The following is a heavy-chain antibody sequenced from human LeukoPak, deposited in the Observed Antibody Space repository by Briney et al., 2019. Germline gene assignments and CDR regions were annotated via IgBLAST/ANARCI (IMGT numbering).Heavy chain of an antibody. CDR2: ISAYNGNT. Sequence: GASVTVSCKASGYTFTIYGISWVRQAPGQGLEWMGWISAYNGNTNYAQKLQGRVTMTTDTSTSTAYMELRSLRSDDTAVYYCARVYSSGWYVDYWGQGTLVTVSS. V-gene: IGHV1-18*01. J-gene: IGHJ4*02. D-gene: IGHD6-19*01. CDR1: GYTFTIYG. CDR3: ARVYSSGWYVDY.